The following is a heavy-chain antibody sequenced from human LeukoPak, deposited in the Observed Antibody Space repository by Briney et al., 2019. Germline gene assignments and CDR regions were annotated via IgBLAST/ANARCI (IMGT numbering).Heavy chain of an antibody. CDR1: GYTFTSYY. CDR2: INPSGGST. Sequence: ASVTLSCKASGYTFTSYYIHWVRQAPGQGLEWMGIINPSGGSTTYARNFQGRVTMTRDTSTSTVYMDLSSLRPEDTAVYYCARLGWVAVAGVQYYFDYWGQGTLVTVSS. J-gene: IGHJ4*02. D-gene: IGHD6-19*01. CDR3: ARLGWVAVAGVQYYFDY. V-gene: IGHV1-46*01.